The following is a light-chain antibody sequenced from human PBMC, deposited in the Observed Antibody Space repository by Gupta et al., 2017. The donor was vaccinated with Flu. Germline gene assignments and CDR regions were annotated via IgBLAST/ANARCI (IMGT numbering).Light chain of an antibody. CDR3: SSDTISRAVV. CDR2: EVS. J-gene: IGLJ2*01. CDR1: SSDVGGYKY. Sequence: QSALTQPASVSGSPGQPITISCTGTSSDVGGYKYVSWYQQHPDKAPKLMIYEVSCRPSGVATRFSGSKSGNTASLTISGRQEEDEADYYCSSDTISRAVVFGGGTKLTVL. V-gene: IGLV2-14*01.